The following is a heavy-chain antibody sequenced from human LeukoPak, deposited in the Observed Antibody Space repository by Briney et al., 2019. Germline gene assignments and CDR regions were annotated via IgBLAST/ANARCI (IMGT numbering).Heavy chain of an antibody. V-gene: IGHV4-59*01. Sequence: SETLSLTCTVSGGSISSYYWSWIRQPPGKGLEWIGYIYYSGSTNYNPSLKSRVTISVDTSKNQFSLKLSSVTAADTAVYYCARGYPFGELLHWGQGILVTVSS. D-gene: IGHD3-10*01. J-gene: IGHJ4*02. CDR1: GGSISSYY. CDR3: ARGYPFGELLH. CDR2: IYYSGST.